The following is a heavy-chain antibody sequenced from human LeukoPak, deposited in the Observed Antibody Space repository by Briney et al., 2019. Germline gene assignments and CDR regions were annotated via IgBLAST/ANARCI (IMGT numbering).Heavy chain of an antibody. V-gene: IGHV3-21*01. Sequence: GGSLRLSCAGSGFALKSYSLTWVRQAPGKGLEWVSSISSTSAYIHYADSVKGRFTISRDNVDNVVYLEMNSLGAEDTAVYYCARDSLWMEDRFDYWGQGTLVTVSS. J-gene: IGHJ4*02. D-gene: IGHD2-21*01. CDR2: ISSTSAYI. CDR3: ARDSLWMEDRFDY. CDR1: GFALKSYS.